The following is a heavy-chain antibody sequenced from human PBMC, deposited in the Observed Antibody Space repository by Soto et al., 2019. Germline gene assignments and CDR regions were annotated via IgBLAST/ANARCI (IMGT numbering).Heavy chain of an antibody. CDR2: VSGSDGST. J-gene: IGHJ4*02. Sequence: GGSLRLSCAAFGFTFSSYAMSWVRQAPGKGLEWISAVSGSDGSTYYADSVKGRFTISRDNSKNTLYLQMNSLRAEDTAVYYYARDRAIGSPRVYLAYWGQGTLVTVSS. CDR1: GFTFSSYA. CDR3: ARDRAIGSPRVYLAY. V-gene: IGHV3-23*01. D-gene: IGHD2-15*01.